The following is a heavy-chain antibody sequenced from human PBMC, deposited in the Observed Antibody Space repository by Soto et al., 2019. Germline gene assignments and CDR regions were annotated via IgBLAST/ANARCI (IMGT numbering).Heavy chain of an antibody. CDR3: ARGAGETYYYDSSGSPEDV. CDR2: IIPIFGTA. D-gene: IGHD3-22*01. J-gene: IGHJ6*02. CDR1: GGTFSSYA. Sequence: SVKVSCKASGGTFSSYAISWVRQAPGQGLEWMGGIIPIFGTANYAQKFQGRVTITADESTSTAYMELSSLRSEDTAVYYCARGAGETYYYDSSGSPEDVWGQGTTVTVSS. V-gene: IGHV1-69*13.